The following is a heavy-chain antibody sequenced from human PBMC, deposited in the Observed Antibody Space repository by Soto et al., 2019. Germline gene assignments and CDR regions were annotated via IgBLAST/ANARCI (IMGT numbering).Heavy chain of an antibody. D-gene: IGHD6-19*01. V-gene: IGHV3-33*01. CDR3: ARVDSSGCFDY. J-gene: IGHJ4*02. CDR1: GFTFSSYG. Sequence: QVQLVESGGGVVQPGRSLRLSCAASGFTFSSYGMHWVRQAPGKGLEWVAVIWYDGRNKYYADSVKGRFTISRDNSKNTLYLQMNSLRAEDTAVYYCARVDSSGCFDYWGQGTLVTVSS. CDR2: IWYDGRNK.